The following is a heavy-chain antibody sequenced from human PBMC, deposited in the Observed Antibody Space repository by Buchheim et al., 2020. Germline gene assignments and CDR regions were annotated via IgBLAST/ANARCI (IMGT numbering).Heavy chain of an antibody. J-gene: IGHJ4*02. CDR1: GFTFSSYS. V-gene: IGHV3-48*01. Sequence: EVQLVESGGDLVQPGGSLRLSCAASGFTFSSYSMNWVRPAPGKGLEWVSYISSISSTIYYADSVKGRFTISRDNATNSLYLQMNSLRAEDTAVYYCAREDSSGWEPYFDYWGQGTL. CDR3: AREDSSGWEPYFDY. D-gene: IGHD6-19*01. CDR2: ISSISSTI.